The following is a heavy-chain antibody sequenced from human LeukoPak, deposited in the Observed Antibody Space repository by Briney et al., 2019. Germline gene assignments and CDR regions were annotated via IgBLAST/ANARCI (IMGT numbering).Heavy chain of an antibody. CDR1: GFTFSSYA. J-gene: IGHJ3*02. V-gene: IGHV3-23*01. Sequence: GGSLRLSCAASGFTFSSYAMSWVRQAPGKGLEWVSAISGSGGSTYYADSVKGRFTISRDNSKNTLYLQMNSLKTEDTAVYYCTRHEDIVVVVAVYAFDIWGQGTMVTVSS. D-gene: IGHD2-15*01. CDR2: ISGSGGST. CDR3: TRHEDIVVVVAVYAFDI.